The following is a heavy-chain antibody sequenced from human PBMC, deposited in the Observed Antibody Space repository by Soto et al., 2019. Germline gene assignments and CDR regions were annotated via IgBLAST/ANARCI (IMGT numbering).Heavy chain of an antibody. D-gene: IGHD6-13*01. J-gene: IGHJ4*02. CDR2: IKQDGSAK. V-gene: IGHV3-7*01. CDR3: ARDPYSSSWYDDF. Sequence: EVQLVESGGGLVQPGGSLRLSCAASGFTFSSYWMSWVRQAPGKGLEWVANIKQDGSAKYYVDSVRGRFTISRDNAKNSLFLQMNRLRVEDTAVYYCARDPYSSSWYDDFWGQGTLVTVSS. CDR1: GFTFSSYW.